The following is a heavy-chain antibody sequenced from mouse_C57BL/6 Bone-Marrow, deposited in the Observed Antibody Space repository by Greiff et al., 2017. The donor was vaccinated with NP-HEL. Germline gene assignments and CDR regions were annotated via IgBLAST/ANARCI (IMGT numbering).Heavy chain of an antibody. CDR1: GFTFSDFY. J-gene: IGHJ1*03. CDR3: ARDYYGSRDGGYFDV. V-gene: IGHV7-1*01. D-gene: IGHD1-1*01. Sequence: EVKLMESGGGLVQSGRSLRLSCATSGFTFSDFYMEWVRQAPGKGLEWIAASRNKANDYTTEYSASVKGRFIVSRDTSQSILYLQMNALRAEDTAIYYCARDYYGSRDGGYFDVWGTGTTVTVSS. CDR2: SRNKANDYTT.